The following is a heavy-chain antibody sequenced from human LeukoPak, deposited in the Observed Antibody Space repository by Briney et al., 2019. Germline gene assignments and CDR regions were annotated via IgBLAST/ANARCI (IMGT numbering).Heavy chain of an antibody. Sequence: SETLSLTCTVSGGSISSSNYYWGWVRQPPGKGLEWIANIYYSGSTYYSPSLRSQVTISVDTSKNQFSLKLTSVTAADTAVYYCARHASVSGNWPRPLDYWGQGGLVTVSS. CDR1: GGSISSSNYY. V-gene: IGHV4-39*01. CDR2: IYYSGST. CDR3: ARHASVSGNWPRPLDY. D-gene: IGHD3-3*01. J-gene: IGHJ4*02.